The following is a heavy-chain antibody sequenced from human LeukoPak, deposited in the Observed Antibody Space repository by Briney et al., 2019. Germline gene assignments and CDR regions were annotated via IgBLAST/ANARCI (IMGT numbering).Heavy chain of an antibody. CDR2: ISSSSSYI. CDR1: GFTFRSYT. CDR3: ARGACSSTSCYITYALFDY. D-gene: IGHD2-2*01. J-gene: IGHJ4*02. V-gene: IGHV3-21*01. Sequence: GGSLRLSCAASGFTFRSYTMHWVRQAPGKGLEWVSSISSSSSYIYYADSVKGRFTISRDNAKNSLYLQMNSLRAEDTAVYYCARGACSSTSCYITYALFDYWGQGTLVTVSS.